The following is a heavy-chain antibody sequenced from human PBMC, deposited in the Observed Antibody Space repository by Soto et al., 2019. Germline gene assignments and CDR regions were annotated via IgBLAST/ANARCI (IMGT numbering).Heavy chain of an antibody. Sequence: PGGSLRLSCAASGFTFSSYGMHWVRQAPGKGLEWVAVISYDGSNKYYADSVKGRFTISRDNSKNTLYLQMNSLRAEDTAVYYCAKDDGYDFWSGYLHYYYGMDVWGKGTTVTVSS. CDR1: GFTFSSYG. D-gene: IGHD3-3*01. CDR3: AKDDGYDFWSGYLHYYYGMDV. J-gene: IGHJ6*04. CDR2: ISYDGSNK. V-gene: IGHV3-30*18.